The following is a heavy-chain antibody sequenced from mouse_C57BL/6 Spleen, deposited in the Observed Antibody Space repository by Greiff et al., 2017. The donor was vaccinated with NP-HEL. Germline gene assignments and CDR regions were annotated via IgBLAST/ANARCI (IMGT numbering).Heavy chain of an antibody. CDR2: ISSGSSTI. V-gene: IGHV5-17*01. CDR1: GFTFSDYG. D-gene: IGHD1-1*01. Sequence: EVQVVESGGGLVKPGGSLKLSCAASGFTFSDYGMHWVRQAPEKGLEWVAYISSGSSTIYYADTVKGRFTISRDNAKNTLFLQMTSLRSEDTAMYYCARLTTVWRWYFDYWGQGTTLTVSS. J-gene: IGHJ2*01. CDR3: ARLTTVWRWYFDY.